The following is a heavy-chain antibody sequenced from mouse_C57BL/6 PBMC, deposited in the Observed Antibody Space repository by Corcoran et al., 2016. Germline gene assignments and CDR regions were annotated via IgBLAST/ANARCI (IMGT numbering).Heavy chain of an antibody. V-gene: IGHV1-80*01. D-gene: IGHD1-1*01. CDR2: IYPGDGDT. Sequence: QVQLQQSGAELVKPGASVKISCKASGYAFSSYWMNWVKQRPGKGLEWIGQIYPGDGDTNYNGKFKGKATLTADKSSSTAYMQLSSLTSEDSAVYFCARGRGSSFYYYAMDYWGQGTSVTVSS. J-gene: IGHJ4*01. CDR3: ARGRGSSFYYYAMDY. CDR1: GYAFSSYW.